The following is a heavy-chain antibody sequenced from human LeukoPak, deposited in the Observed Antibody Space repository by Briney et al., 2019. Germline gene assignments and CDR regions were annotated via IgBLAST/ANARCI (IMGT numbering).Heavy chain of an antibody. CDR2: ISSSGSTI. Sequence: GGSLRLSCAASGFAFSSYGMHWVRQAPGKGLEWVSYISSSGSTIYYADSVKGRFTISRDNAKNSLYLQMNSLRAEDTAVYYCARVGFLERLRLGELSPFDYWGQGTLVTVSS. V-gene: IGHV3-48*04. CDR1: GFAFSSYG. J-gene: IGHJ4*02. D-gene: IGHD3-16*02. CDR3: ARVGFLERLRLGELSPFDY.